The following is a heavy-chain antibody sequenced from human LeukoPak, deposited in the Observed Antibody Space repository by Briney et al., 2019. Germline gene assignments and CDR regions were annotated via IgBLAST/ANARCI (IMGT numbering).Heavy chain of an antibody. CDR2: IWYDGNSK. J-gene: IGHJ4*02. Sequence: GRSLRLSCAASGFTFSSYGMHWVRQAPGKGLEWVALIWYDGNSKSYTDPVKGRFTISRDNSKNTLYVQMNSLRAEDTAVYYCAVGSYYFDYWGQGTLVTVSS. CDR3: AVGSYYFDY. CDR1: GFTFSSYG. V-gene: IGHV3-33*03. D-gene: IGHD3-10*01.